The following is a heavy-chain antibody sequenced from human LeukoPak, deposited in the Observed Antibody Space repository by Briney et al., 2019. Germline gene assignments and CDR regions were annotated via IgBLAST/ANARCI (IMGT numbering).Heavy chain of an antibody. Sequence: SETLSLTCTVSGGSISSYYWSWIRQPPGKGLEWIGYIYYSGSTNYNPSLKSRVTISVDTSKNQFSRKLSSVTAADTAVYYCASTVVADLFFDYWGQGTLVTVSS. CDR2: IYYSGST. V-gene: IGHV4-59*01. D-gene: IGHD4-11*01. CDR3: ASTVVADLFFDY. CDR1: GGSISSYY. J-gene: IGHJ4*02.